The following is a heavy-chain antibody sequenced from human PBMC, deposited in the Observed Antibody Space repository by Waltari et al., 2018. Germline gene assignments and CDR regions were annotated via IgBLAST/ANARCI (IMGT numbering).Heavy chain of an antibody. D-gene: IGHD6-13*01. CDR2: INHSEST. J-gene: IGHJ1*01. Sequence: QVQLQQWGAGLLKPSETLSLTCAVYGGSFSGYYWSWIRQPPGKGLEWIGEINHSESTNYNPSLKSRVTISVDTSKNQFSLKLSSVTAADTAVYYCATPRASRYSSSWYEGPAEYFQHWGQGTLVTVSS. CDR3: ATPRASRYSSSWYEGPAEYFQH. CDR1: GGSFSGYY. V-gene: IGHV4-34*01.